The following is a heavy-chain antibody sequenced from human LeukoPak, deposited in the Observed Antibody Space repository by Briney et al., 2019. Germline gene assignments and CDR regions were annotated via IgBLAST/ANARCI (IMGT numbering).Heavy chain of an antibody. CDR3: AREFYYGGSFPLFDY. D-gene: IGHD2-15*01. J-gene: IGHJ4*02. CDR2: VNAYSGYT. V-gene: IGHV1-18*01. CDR1: GYTFTSYG. Sequence: GASVKVSCKPSGYTFTSYGVHWVRQAPGQGLEWMGWVNAYSGYTKYAQNLQDRFTLTTDTSTTTAYMELRSPTSDDTAIYYCAREFYYGGSFPLFDYWGQGTLVTVSS.